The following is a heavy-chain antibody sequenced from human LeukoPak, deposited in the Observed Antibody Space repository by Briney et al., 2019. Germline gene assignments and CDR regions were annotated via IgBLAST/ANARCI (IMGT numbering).Heavy chain of an antibody. Sequence: GGSLRLSCAASGFTFSSYWMSWVRQAPGKGLEWVVNIKQDGSEKYYVDSVKGRFTISRDNAKNSLYLQMNSLRAEDTAVYYCAREGSSGWLNWFDPWGQGTLVTVSS. CDR2: IKQDGSEK. D-gene: IGHD6-19*01. CDR1: GFTFSSYW. J-gene: IGHJ5*02. CDR3: AREGSSGWLNWFDP. V-gene: IGHV3-7*01.